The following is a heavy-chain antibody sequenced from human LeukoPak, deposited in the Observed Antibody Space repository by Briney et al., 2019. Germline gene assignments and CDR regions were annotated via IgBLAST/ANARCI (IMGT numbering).Heavy chain of an antibody. V-gene: IGHV4-34*01. CDR3: ARVQKGSNRFQQSY. CDR2: INHSGST. Sequence: PSETLSLTCAVYGGSFSGYYWSWIRQHPGKGLEWIGEINHSGSTNYNPSLKSRVTISVDTSKNQFSLKLSSVTAADTAVYYCARVQKGSNRFQQSYWGQGTLVTVSS. J-gene: IGHJ4*02. D-gene: IGHD6-13*01. CDR1: GGSFSGYY.